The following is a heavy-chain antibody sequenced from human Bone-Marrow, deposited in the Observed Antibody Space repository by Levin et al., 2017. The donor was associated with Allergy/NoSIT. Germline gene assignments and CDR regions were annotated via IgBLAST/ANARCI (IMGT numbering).Heavy chain of an antibody. CDR3: ARAKTPGDCISTSCPGGVGLDV. D-gene: IGHD2-2*01. J-gene: IGHJ6*02. V-gene: IGHV1-8*01. Sequence: PGGSLRLSCKASGYTFTTSDINWVRQATGHGLEWMAWMKPNSGNTGYAQKFQGRVTMTRDTSISTAYMELSSLTSEDTAVYYCARAKTPGDCISTSCPGGVGLDVWGQGTTVTVSS. CDR1: GYTFTTSD. CDR2: MKPNSGNT.